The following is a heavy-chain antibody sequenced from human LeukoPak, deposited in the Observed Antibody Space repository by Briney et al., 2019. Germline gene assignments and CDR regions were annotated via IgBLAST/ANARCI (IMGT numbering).Heavy chain of an antibody. J-gene: IGHJ4*02. CDR3: ARRGRSGYNYGALDY. V-gene: IGHV4-39*01. Sequence: TSETLSLTCTVSGASISSSTNYWGWIRQSPGQGLEWIGNIYYSGSTYYNPSLKSRVTISVDTSKNQFSLKLSSVTAADTAVYYCARRGRSGYNYGALDYWGQGTLVTVSS. CDR1: GASISSSTNY. CDR2: IYYSGST. D-gene: IGHD5-18*01.